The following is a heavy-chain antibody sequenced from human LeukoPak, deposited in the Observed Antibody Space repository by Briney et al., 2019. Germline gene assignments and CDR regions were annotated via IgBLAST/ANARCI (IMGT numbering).Heavy chain of an antibody. CDR2: IYHSGST. V-gene: IGHV4-38-2*01. CDR3: PGRGIAVAGDFDY. CDR1: GYSISSGYY. D-gene: IGHD6-19*01. Sequence: PSESLSLTCAVSGYSISSGYYWGWIRQPPGKGLEWSGSIYHSGSTYYNPSLKSRVTISVDTPKNQFSLKLSSVTAADTAVYYCPGRGIAVAGDFDYWGQGTLVTVSS. J-gene: IGHJ4*02.